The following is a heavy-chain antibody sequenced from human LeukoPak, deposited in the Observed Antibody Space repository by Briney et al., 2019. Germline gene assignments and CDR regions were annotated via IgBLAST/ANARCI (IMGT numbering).Heavy chain of an antibody. CDR3: AREYSSSSGSVSDY. CDR2: ITRSSSTI. J-gene: IGHJ4*02. D-gene: IGHD6-6*01. V-gene: IGHV3-48*02. CDR1: GFTFSSYN. Sequence: GGSQRLSCAASGFTFSSYNMNWVRQAPGKGLEWVSYITRSSSTIYYADSVKGRFTISRDNAKNSLYLQMNSLRDEDTAVYYCAREYSSSSGSVSDYWGQGTLVTVSS.